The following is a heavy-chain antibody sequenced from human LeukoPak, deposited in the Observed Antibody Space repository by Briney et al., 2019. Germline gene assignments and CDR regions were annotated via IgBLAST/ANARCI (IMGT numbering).Heavy chain of an antibody. CDR1: GFTFSSYG. CDR3: AKDKRWLPNDYYYYYYYMDV. D-gene: IGHD5-24*01. CDR2: IRYDGSNK. V-gene: IGHV3-30*02. J-gene: IGHJ6*03. Sequence: GGSLRLSCAASGFTFSSYGMHWVRQAPGKGLEWVAFIRYDGSNKYYADSVKGRFTISRDNSKNTLYLQMNSLRAEDTAVYYCAKDKRWLPNDYYYYYYYMDVWGKGTTVTVSS.